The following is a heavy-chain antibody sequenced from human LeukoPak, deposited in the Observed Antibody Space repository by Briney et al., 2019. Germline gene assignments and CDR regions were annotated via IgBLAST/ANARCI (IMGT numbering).Heavy chain of an antibody. Sequence: ASVKVSCKASGYTFTGYYMHWVRQAPGQGLEWMGWINPNSGGTNYAQKFQGRVTMTRDTSISTAYMELSRLRSDDTAVYYCASVSSYYYGSGSYAWFDPWGQGTLVTVSS. CDR2: INPNSGGT. CDR3: ASVSSYYYGSGSYAWFDP. CDR1: GYTFTGYY. J-gene: IGHJ5*02. D-gene: IGHD3-10*01. V-gene: IGHV1-2*02.